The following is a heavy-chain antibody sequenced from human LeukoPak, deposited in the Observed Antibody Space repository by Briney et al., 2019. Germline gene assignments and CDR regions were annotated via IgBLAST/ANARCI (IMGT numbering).Heavy chain of an antibody. CDR2: THYSGNT. Sequence: SETLSLTCVVSGDSVSSTTFYWGWIRQPPGMGLEWIGTTHYSGNTYYNPSLKSRVTISLDTSKNQFSLRLNSVTAADTAVYFCAREGAYRTYGDYSPFDFWGQGTLVTVSS. J-gene: IGHJ5*01. CDR3: AREGAYRTYGDYSPFDF. CDR1: GDSVSSTTFY. V-gene: IGHV4-39*07. D-gene: IGHD4-17*01.